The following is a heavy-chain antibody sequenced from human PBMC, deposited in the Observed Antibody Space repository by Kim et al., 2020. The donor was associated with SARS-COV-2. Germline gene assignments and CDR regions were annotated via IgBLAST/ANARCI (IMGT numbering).Heavy chain of an antibody. CDR3: ARHQWQPPRRIVTTVVNRMNYYFDD. D-gene: IGHD4-17*01. CDR1: GGSISSSDW. CDR2: IYHSGST. J-gene: IGHJ4*02. Sequence: SETLSLTCAVSGGSISSSDWWRWVRLPPGKGLEWIGEIYHSGSTNYNQSLKRRLTISVDKSNSHFSLKLSSVTAADTAVYYCARHQWQPPRRIVTTVVNRMNYYFDDWGPGTQVTVS. V-gene: IGHV4-4*02.